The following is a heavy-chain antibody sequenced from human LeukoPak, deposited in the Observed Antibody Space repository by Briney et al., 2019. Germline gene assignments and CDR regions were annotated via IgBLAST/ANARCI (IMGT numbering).Heavy chain of an antibody. CDR1: GASVSSTSYI. CDR2: IYYSGST. J-gene: IGHJ4*02. D-gene: IGHD3-10*01. Sequence: SETLSLTCSVSGASVSSTSYIWGWIRQPPGKGLEWIGTIYYSGSTNYSPSLKRRVTISMDTSKNQFSLKLSSVTAADTAVYYCAWVTSSGIPRDHWGQGILVIVSS. V-gene: IGHV4-39*07. CDR3: AWVTSSGIPRDH.